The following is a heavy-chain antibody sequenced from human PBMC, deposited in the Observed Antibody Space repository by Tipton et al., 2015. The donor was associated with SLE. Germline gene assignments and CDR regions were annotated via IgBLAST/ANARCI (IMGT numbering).Heavy chain of an antibody. V-gene: IGHV5-10-1*01. CDR1: GHSFTTYW. CDR2: IDPSDSDT. Sequence: VQLVQSGAEVKKPGESLKISCKGSGHSFTTYWIAWVRQMPGKGLEWMGRIDPSDSDTNYSPSFQGHVTISADKSISTAYLQWSSLKASDTAMYYCAKEGDYYGSGSYNAFDIWGQGTMVTVSS. CDR3: AKEGDYYGSGSYNAFDI. D-gene: IGHD3-10*01. J-gene: IGHJ3*02.